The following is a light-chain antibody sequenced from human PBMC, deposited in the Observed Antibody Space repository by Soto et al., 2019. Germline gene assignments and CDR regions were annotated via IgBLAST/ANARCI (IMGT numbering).Light chain of an antibody. J-gene: IGKJ1*01. Sequence: EIVMTQSPATLSVSPGEKATLSCRPSQSVSSDLAWYHQKPGQAPRLLIYVASTRATGIPARFSGSGSGTEFTLTINSLQSEDFAVYYCQQYNNWPRTFGQGTKVDIK. CDR2: VAS. CDR3: QQYNNWPRT. V-gene: IGKV3-15*01. CDR1: QSVSSD.